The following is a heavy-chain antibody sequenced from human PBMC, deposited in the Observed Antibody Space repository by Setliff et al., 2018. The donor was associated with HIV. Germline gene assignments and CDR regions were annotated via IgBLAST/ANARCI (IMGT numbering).Heavy chain of an antibody. V-gene: IGHV4-38-2*01. D-gene: IGHD4-17*01. Sequence: SETLSLTCDVSSHSINSGYYWGWIRQPPGKGLEWIGSINHSGTSYYNPSLKSRVTISKDNSKNTLYLQMSSLRDEDTAVYYCAKVFAYGIDGFDIWGQGTLVTVSS. J-gene: IGHJ3*02. CDR2: INHSGTS. CDR1: SHSINSGYY. CDR3: AKVFAYGIDGFDI.